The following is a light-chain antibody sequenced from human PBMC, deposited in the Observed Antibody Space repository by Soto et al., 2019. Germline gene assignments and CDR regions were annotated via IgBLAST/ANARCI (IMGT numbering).Light chain of an antibody. V-gene: IGKV3D-20*02. CDR2: DAS. CDR3: QQRTNWPLT. Sequence: EIVLTQSPGTLSLSPGEIATLSFSASQSVSSSYLAWYQHKPGQAPRLLFYDASTRATGIPARFSGSGSGTDFTLTISSLEPEDFAVYYCQQRTNWPLTFGGGTKVDIK. J-gene: IGKJ4*01. CDR1: QSVSSSY.